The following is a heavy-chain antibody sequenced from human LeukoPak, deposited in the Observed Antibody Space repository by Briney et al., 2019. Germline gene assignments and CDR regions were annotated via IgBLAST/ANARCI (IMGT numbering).Heavy chain of an antibody. Sequence: GGSLRLSCAASGFTFSSYAMHWVRQAPGKGLEWVAVISYDGSNKYYADSVKGRFTISRDNSKNTLYLQMNSLRAEDTAVYYCARVLEDIVVVPAAMGFDYWGQGTLVTVSS. J-gene: IGHJ4*02. CDR1: GFTFSSYA. V-gene: IGHV3-30-3*01. CDR2: ISYDGSNK. D-gene: IGHD2-2*01. CDR3: ARVLEDIVVVPAAMGFDY.